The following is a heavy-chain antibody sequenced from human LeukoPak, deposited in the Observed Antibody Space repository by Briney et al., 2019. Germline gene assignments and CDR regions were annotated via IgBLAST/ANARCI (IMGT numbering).Heavy chain of an antibody. Sequence: ASVKVSCKASGYTFTGYYMHWVRQAPGQGLEWMGWINPNNAATNYAQKFQGRVTMTRDTSISTAYMELSSLRSEDTAVYYCARGAHRLHHHAFDIWGQGTMVTVSS. V-gene: IGHV1-2*02. CDR2: INPNNAAT. CDR1: GYTFTGYY. J-gene: IGHJ3*02. D-gene: IGHD1-14*01. CDR3: ARGAHRLHHHAFDI.